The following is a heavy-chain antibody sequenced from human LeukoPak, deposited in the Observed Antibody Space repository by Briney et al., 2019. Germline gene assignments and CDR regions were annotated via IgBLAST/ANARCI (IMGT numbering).Heavy chain of an antibody. Sequence: GGSLTLSCAASGLTFSSYWMSWVRQAPGKGLQWVANIKQDGSEKYYVDSVKGRFTISRDNAKNSLYLQMNSLRAEDTAVYYCERDTDGSSWHDYWGEGTPVTVPS. J-gene: IGHJ4*02. V-gene: IGHV3-7*01. CDR2: IKQDGSEK. CDR1: GLTFSSYW. D-gene: IGHD6-13*01. CDR3: ERDTDGSSWHDY.